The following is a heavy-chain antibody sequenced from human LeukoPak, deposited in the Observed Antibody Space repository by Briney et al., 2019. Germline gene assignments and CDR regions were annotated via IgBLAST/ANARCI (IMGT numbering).Heavy chain of an antibody. V-gene: IGHV3-30*02. D-gene: IGHD3-9*01. Sequence: GGSLRLSCAASRFTFSSYGMHWVRQAPGKGLEWVAFIRNDGSNKYYADSVKGRFTISRDNSKNMVYLQMNSLSAEDTAVHYCAKGPNYDILTGWRKTYNGFDVWGQGTMVTVSS. J-gene: IGHJ3*01. CDR3: AKGPNYDILTGWRKTYNGFDV. CDR2: IRNDGSNK. CDR1: RFTFSSYG.